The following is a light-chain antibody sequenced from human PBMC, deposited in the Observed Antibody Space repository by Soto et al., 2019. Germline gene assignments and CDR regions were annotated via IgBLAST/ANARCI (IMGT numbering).Light chain of an antibody. CDR3: CSYTSSNTLYV. Sequence: QSVLTQPASVSGSPGQSITISCTGTSSDVGSYFDVSWYQHHPGKAPKLMIYAVSKRPTGVSARFSGSKSGNTASLTISGLQTEDEADYYCCSYTSSNTLYVFGTGTKVTVL. V-gene: IGLV2-14*03. CDR1: SSDVGSYFD. CDR2: AVS. J-gene: IGLJ1*01.